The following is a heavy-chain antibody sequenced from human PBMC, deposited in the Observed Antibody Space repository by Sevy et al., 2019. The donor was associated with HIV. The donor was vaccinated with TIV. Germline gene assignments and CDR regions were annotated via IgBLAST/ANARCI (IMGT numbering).Heavy chain of an antibody. Sequence: GGSLRLSCAVSGFTLTNEFFSWVRQAPGNGLEWVAVVYSGGATYYADSVKGRFTISRDKSKSTLYLQMKSLRAEDTAVYYCARVGYCRGGTCFSGFYYAMDVLGQGTSVTVSS. D-gene: IGHD2-15*01. J-gene: IGHJ6*02. V-gene: IGHV3-53*01. CDR2: VYSGGAT. CDR1: GFTLTNEF. CDR3: ARVGYCRGGTCFSGFYYAMDV.